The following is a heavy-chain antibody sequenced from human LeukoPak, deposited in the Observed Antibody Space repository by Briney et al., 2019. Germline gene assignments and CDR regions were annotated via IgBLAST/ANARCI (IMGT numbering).Heavy chain of an antibody. CDR2: ISSGSRTI. CDR1: GFTFSSYS. D-gene: IGHD1-26*01. V-gene: IGHV3-48*01. CDR3: ARESISGHRDFDY. Sequence: GGSLRLSCAASGFTFSSYSMDWVRQAPGKGLEWVSYISSGSRTIYYADSVKGRFTMSRDNAKNSLYLQMNSLRAEDTAVYYCARESISGHRDFDYWGQGALVTVSS. J-gene: IGHJ4*02.